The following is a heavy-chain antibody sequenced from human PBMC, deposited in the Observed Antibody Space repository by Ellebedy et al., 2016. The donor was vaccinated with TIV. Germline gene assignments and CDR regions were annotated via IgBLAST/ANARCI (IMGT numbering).Heavy chain of an antibody. J-gene: IGHJ6*02. CDR2: IDNAGDT. D-gene: IGHD3-16*01. CDR1: GFTFSRYD. Sequence: GGSLRLSXAASGFTFSRYDMHWVRQNTRKGLEWVASIDNAGDTYYPGSVKGRFTISRENAKNSLYLQMNSLRVEDTAVYYCTRFEIISGGGYGMDVWGQGTTVTVSS. V-gene: IGHV3-13*01. CDR3: TRFEIISGGGYGMDV.